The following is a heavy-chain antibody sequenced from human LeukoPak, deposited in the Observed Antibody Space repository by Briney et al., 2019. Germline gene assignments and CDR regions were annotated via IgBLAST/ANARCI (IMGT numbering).Heavy chain of an antibody. CDR1: GFTFSSYA. V-gene: IGHV3-23*01. D-gene: IGHD3-10*01. J-gene: IGHJ5*02. Sequence: GGSLTLSCAASGFTFSSYAMSWVRQPPGKGLEWVSAISGSGGSTYYADSVKGRFTISRDNSKNTLYLQMNSLRGEDTAVYYCAKAIRRYYYGSGCWFDPWGQGTLVTVSS. CDR3: AKAIRRYYYGSGCWFDP. CDR2: ISGSGGST.